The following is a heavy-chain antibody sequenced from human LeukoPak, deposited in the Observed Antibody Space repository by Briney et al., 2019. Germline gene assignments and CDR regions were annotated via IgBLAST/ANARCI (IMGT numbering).Heavy chain of an antibody. Sequence: GASVKVSCKASGGTFSSYSISWVRQAPGQGLEWMGRIIPILGIANYAQKFQGRVTITADKSTSTAYMELSSLRSEDTAVYYCASGDTYYYDSSGYYFDYWGQGTLVPVSS. CDR1: GGTFSSYS. D-gene: IGHD3-22*01. J-gene: IGHJ4*02. V-gene: IGHV1-69*02. CDR2: IIPILGIA. CDR3: ASGDTYYYDSSGYYFDY.